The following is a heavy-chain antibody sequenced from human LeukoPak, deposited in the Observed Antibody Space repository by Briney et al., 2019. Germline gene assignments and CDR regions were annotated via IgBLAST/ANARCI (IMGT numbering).Heavy chain of an antibody. CDR2: ISYDGSNK. D-gene: IGHD2-21*01. CDR3: AKEMLLSYYYYGMDV. V-gene: IGHV3-30*18. J-gene: IGHJ6*02. Sequence: PGRSLRLSCAASGITFSSYGMHWVRQAPGKGLEWVAVISYDGSNKYYADSVKGRFTISRDNSKNTLYLQMNSLRAEDTAVYYCAKEMLLSYYYYGMDVWGQGTTVTVSS. CDR1: GITFSSYG.